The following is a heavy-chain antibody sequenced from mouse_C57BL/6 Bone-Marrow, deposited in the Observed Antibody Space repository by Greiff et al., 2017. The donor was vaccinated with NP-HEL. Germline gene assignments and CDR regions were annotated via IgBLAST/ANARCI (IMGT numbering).Heavy chain of an antibody. Sequence: QVQLQQPGAELVKPGASVKLSCKASGYTFTSYWMPWVQQRPGQGLAWIGMIHPNSGSTNYNEKFKSKATLTVDKSSSTAYMQLSSLTSEDSAVYYCARSPWFAYWGQGTLVTVSA. J-gene: IGHJ3*01. CDR1: GYTFTSYW. CDR2: IHPNSGST. V-gene: IGHV1-64*01. CDR3: ARSPWFAY.